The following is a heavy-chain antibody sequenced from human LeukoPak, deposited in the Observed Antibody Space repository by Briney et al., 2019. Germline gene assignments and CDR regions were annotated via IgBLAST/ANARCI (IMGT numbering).Heavy chain of an antibody. J-gene: IGHJ4*02. CDR1: GFSFSTYW. D-gene: IGHD2-21*02. CDR3: TKAPRRVVVTRTGYIIDY. CDR2: IKEDGSHA. Sequence: PGGSLRLSCGASGFSFSTYWMDWVRQAPGKGLEWVASIKEDGSHADYVGSVKGRFTISRDNSKNTLYLQMGSLRAEDTAIYYCTKAPRRVVVTRTGYIIDYWGQGTLVTVSS. V-gene: IGHV3-7*03.